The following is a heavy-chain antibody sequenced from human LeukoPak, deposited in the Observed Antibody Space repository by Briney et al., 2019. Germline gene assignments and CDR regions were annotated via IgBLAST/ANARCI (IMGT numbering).Heavy chain of an antibody. CDR3: ARGGYYDFWSGYYNSEVKAGGRRYYFDY. V-gene: IGHV4-34*01. Sequence: PSETLSLTCAVYGGSFSGYYWSWIRQPPGKGLEWIGEINHSGSTNYNPSLKSRVTISVDTSKNQFSLKLSSVTAAGTAVYYCARGGYYDFWSGYYNSEVKAGGRRYYFDYWGQGTLVTVSS. CDR2: INHSGST. J-gene: IGHJ4*02. CDR1: GGSFSGYY. D-gene: IGHD3-3*01.